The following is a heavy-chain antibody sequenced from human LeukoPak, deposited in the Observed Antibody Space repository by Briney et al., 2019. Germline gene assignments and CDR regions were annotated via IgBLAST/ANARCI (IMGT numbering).Heavy chain of an antibody. CDR1: GGSISSYY. Sequence: SETPSLTCTVSGGSISSYYWSWIRQPPGKGLEWIGYIYYSGSTNYNPSLKSRVTISVDTSKNQFSLKLSSVTAADTAVYYCARLLQLWADDYWGQGTLVTVSS. D-gene: IGHD5-18*01. V-gene: IGHV4-59*12. CDR3: ARLLQLWADDY. J-gene: IGHJ4*02. CDR2: IYYSGST.